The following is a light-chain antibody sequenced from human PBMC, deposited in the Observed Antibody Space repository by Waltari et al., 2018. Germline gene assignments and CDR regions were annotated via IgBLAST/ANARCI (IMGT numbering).Light chain of an antibody. J-gene: IGKJ1*01. CDR3: QQYNNWPGT. CDR1: QSISTD. V-gene: IGKV3-15*01. CDR2: AAS. Sequence: EIVMTQSPATLSVSPGERATLSCRASQSISTDLAGYQQKPGQAPRLLIYAASTRATGIPASFSGSGSGTDFTLTISSLQSEDFAVYYCQQYNNWPGTFGQGTKVEIK.